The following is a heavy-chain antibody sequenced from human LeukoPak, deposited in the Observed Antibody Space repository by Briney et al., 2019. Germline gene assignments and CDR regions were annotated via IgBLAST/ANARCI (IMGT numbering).Heavy chain of an antibody. J-gene: IGHJ4*02. CDR3: ARDRWGYSYGGD. D-gene: IGHD5-18*01. Sequence: GGSLRLSCAASGFTFSNAWMSWVRQAPGKGLEWVANIKEDGREKYYVDSVKGRFTISRDNAENSLYLQLNSLRAEDTAVYYCARDRWGYSYGGDWGQGTLVTVSS. V-gene: IGHV3-7*01. CDR2: IKEDGREK. CDR1: GFTFSNAW.